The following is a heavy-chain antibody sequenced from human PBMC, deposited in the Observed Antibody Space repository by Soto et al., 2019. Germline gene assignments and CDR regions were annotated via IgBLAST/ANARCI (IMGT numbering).Heavy chain of an antibody. Sequence: QVQLQESGPGLVKPSQTLSLTCTVSGGSISSGGYYWSWIRQHPGKGLEWIGYIYYSGSTDSNPSPKSRVTISVGTSKKQFSLTLSSVTAADAAVYYCERGTGPFDYWGQGTLVTVST. CDR2: IYYSGST. J-gene: IGHJ4*02. D-gene: IGHD3-10*01. CDR1: GGSISSGGYY. V-gene: IGHV4-31*03. CDR3: ERGTGPFDY.